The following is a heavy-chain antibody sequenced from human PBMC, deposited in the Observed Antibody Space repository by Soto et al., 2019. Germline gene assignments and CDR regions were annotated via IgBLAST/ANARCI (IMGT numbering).Heavy chain of an antibody. CDR1: GFTFSSYD. Sequence: EVQLAESGGGMVQPGGSLRLSCVPSGFTFSSYDMHWVRQAPGKGLEYVSSISSNGGTTYYGNSVKGRFTISRDNSKNPLYLQMGSLRAEDMAVYYCVRRVSGNYDYWGPGTLVTVSS. CDR3: VRRVSGNYDY. V-gene: IGHV3-64*01. CDR2: ISSNGGTT. D-gene: IGHD1-7*01. J-gene: IGHJ4*02.